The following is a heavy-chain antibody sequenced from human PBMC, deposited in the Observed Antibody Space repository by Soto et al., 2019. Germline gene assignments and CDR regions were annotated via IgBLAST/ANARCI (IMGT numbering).Heavy chain of an antibody. D-gene: IGHD1-26*01. CDR1: GYTFTGYY. Sequence: ASVKVSCKASGYTFTGYYMHWVRQAPGQGLEWMGWINPNSGGTNYAQKFQGWVTMTRDTSTSTAYMELSRLRSEDTAVYYCARGGNSGSYYEAFDIWGQGTMVTVSS. CDR2: INPNSGGT. CDR3: ARGGNSGSYYEAFDI. J-gene: IGHJ3*02. V-gene: IGHV1-2*04.